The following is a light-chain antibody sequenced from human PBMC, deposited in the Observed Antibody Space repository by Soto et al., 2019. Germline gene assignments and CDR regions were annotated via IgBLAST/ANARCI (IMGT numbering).Light chain of an antibody. Sequence: EIVMTQSPATLSVSPGERATLSCRASQSVSSNLAWYQQKPGQAPRLLIYGASTRATGIPARLSGSGSGTDFTLTISSLQSEDFAVYYWQQYNNWWTFGQGTKVEIK. V-gene: IGKV3-15*01. CDR3: QQYNNWWT. CDR1: QSVSSN. CDR2: GAS. J-gene: IGKJ1*01.